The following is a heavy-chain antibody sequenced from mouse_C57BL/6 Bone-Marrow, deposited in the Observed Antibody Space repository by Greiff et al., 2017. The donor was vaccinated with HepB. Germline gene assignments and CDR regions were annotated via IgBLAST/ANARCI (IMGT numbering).Heavy chain of an antibody. V-gene: IGHV1-43*01. Sequence: EVQLQQSGPELVKPGASVKISCKASGYSFTGYYMHWVKQSSEKSLEWIGEINPSTGGTSYNQKFKGKATLTVDKSSSTAYMQLKSLTSEDSTVYYSTRDDYDEGFAYWGQGTLVTVSA. J-gene: IGHJ3*01. D-gene: IGHD2-4*01. CDR1: GYSFTGYY. CDR2: INPSTGGT. CDR3: TRDDYDEGFAY.